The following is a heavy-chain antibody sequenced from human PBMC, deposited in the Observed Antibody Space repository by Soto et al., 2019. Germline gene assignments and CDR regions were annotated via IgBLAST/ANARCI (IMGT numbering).Heavy chain of an antibody. J-gene: IGHJ2*01. D-gene: IGHD1-26*01. CDR1: GGTFSRYA. V-gene: IGHV1-3*01. Sequence: ASVKVSCKASGGTFSRYAISWVRQAPGQGLEWMGGINAGNGNTKYSQKFQGRVTITRDTSASTAYMELSSLRSEDTAVYYCARGGSLYWYFYLWGRRTLDTVSS. CDR3: ARGGSLYWYFYL. CDR2: INAGNGNT.